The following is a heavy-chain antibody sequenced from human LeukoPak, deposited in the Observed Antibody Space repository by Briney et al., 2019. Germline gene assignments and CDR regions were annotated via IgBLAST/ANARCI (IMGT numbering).Heavy chain of an antibody. CDR2: ISYDGSNK. J-gene: IGHJ5*02. CDR3: ARGGYNWNYNWFDP. V-gene: IGHV3-30-3*01. Sequence: GGSLRLSCAASGFTFSSYAMHWVRQAPGKGLEWVAVISYDGSNKYYADSVKGRFTISRDNSKNTLYLQMNSLRAEDTAVYYCARGGYNWNYNWFDPWGQGTLVTVSS. D-gene: IGHD1-7*01. CDR1: GFTFSSYA.